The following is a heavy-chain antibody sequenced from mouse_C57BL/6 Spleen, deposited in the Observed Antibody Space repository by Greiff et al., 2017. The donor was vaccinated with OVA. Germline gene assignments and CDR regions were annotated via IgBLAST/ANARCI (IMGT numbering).Heavy chain of an antibody. J-gene: IGHJ4*01. D-gene: IGHD2-1*01. CDR1: GFSINSDCY. Sequence: EVQLQQSGPSLVRPSQTLSLTCTVTGFSINSDCYWIWIRQFPGNKLEYIGYTFYSGITYYNPSLESRTYITRDTSKNQFSLKLSSVTTEDTATYYCARAIYYGNYDYAMDYWGQGTSVTVSS. CDR3: ARAIYYGNYDYAMDY. CDR2: TFYSGIT. V-gene: IGHV3-3*01.